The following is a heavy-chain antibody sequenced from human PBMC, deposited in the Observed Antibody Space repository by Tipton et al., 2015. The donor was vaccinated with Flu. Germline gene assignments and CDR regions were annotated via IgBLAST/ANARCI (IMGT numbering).Heavy chain of an antibody. V-gene: IGHV1-24*01. CDR3: ATDLEDIVATIASHDNWFDP. CDR1: GYTLTELS. CDR2: FDPEDGET. Sequence: QLVQSGPEVKKPGASVKVSCKVSGYTLTELSMHWVRQAPGKGLEWMGGFDPEDGETIYAQKFQGRVTMTEDTSTDTAYMELSSLRSEDTAVYYCATDLEDIVATIASHDNWFDPWGQGTLVTVSS. J-gene: IGHJ5*02. D-gene: IGHD5-12*01.